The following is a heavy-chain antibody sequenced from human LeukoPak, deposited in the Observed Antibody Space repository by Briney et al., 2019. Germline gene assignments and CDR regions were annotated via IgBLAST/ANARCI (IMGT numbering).Heavy chain of an antibody. CDR3: ARPYSSGYRGAFDI. D-gene: IGHD6-19*01. CDR1: GGSISSYY. Sequence: SETLSLTCTVSGGSISSYYWSWIRQPPGKGLEWIGYIYYSGSTNYNPSLKSRVTISVDTSKNQFSLKLSSVTAADAAVYYCARPYSSGYRGAFDIWGQGTMVTVSS. V-gene: IGHV4-59*01. J-gene: IGHJ3*02. CDR2: IYYSGST.